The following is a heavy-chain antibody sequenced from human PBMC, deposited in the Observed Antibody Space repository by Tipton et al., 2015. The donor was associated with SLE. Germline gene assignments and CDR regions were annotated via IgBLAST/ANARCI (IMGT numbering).Heavy chain of an antibody. CDR3: ARGQLRYFEPRYYFMDV. CDR2: INHSRST. J-gene: IGHJ6*03. Sequence: TLSLTCAVYGGSFSSYYWSWIRQPPGKGLEWIGEINHSRSTNYNPSLKSRVTISVDTSKNQLSLKLSSVTAADTAVYYCARGQLRYFEPRYYFMDVWGKGTTVTVSS. CDR1: GGSFSSYY. V-gene: IGHV4-34*01. D-gene: IGHD3-9*01.